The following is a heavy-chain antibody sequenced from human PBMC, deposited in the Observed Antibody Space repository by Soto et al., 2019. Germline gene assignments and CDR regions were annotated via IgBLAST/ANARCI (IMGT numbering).Heavy chain of an antibody. V-gene: IGHV4-59*01. J-gene: IGHJ4*02. Sequence: SETLSLTCTVSGGSISSYYWSWIRQPPGKGLEWIGYIYYSGSTNYNPSLKSRVTISVDTSKNQFSLKLSSVTAADTAVYYCARDGFSSSGLGEFDYWGQATLVTVSS. CDR1: GGSISSYY. D-gene: IGHD6-6*01. CDR2: IYYSGST. CDR3: ARDGFSSSGLGEFDY.